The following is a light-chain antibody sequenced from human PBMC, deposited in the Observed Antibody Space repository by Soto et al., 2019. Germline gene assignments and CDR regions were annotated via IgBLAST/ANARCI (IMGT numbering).Light chain of an antibody. CDR1: QSVSSSY. Sequence: EIVLTQSPGTLSLSPGERATLSCRASQSVSSSYLAWYQQKPGQAPRLLIYAASNRATGIPDRFSGSGSGTDVTLTISRLEPEDFAMYYCQQYDNSLYTFGQGTKLEIK. V-gene: IGKV3-20*01. CDR2: AAS. CDR3: QQYDNSLYT. J-gene: IGKJ2*01.